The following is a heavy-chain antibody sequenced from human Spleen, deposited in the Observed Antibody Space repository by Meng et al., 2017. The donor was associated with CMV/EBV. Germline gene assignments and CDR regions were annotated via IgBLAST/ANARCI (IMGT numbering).Heavy chain of an antibody. J-gene: IGHJ4*02. CDR3: AKDTTIFGVHMAD. Sequence: SETLSLTCTVSSGSISSRSYSWGWIRQPPGKGLEWIGNILYSGSTYYNPSLKSRVTMSVDTSKNQFSLRLRSVTAADTAVYFCAKDTTIFGVHMADWGQGTLVTVSS. CDR2: ILYSGST. V-gene: IGHV4-39*07. CDR1: SGSISSRSYS. D-gene: IGHD3-3*01.